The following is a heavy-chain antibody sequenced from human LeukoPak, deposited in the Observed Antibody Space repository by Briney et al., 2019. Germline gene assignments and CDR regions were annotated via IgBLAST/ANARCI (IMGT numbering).Heavy chain of an antibody. CDR2: ISSSSSYI. CDR1: GFTFSSYS. V-gene: IGHV3-21*01. Sequence: GGSLRLSCAASGFTFSSYSMNWVRQAPGKGLEWVSSISSSSSYIYYADSVKGRFTISRDNAKNSVYLQMNGLRAEDTAVYYCARAGAYSSSSPAGLWGQGTLVTVSS. CDR3: ARAGAYSSSSPAGL. D-gene: IGHD6-6*01. J-gene: IGHJ4*02.